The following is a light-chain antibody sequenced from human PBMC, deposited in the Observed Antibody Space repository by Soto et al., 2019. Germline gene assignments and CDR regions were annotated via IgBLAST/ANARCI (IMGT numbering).Light chain of an antibody. V-gene: IGKV1-27*01. Sequence: DIQMTQSPSSLSASVGDRVTITCRASQGISNFLAWYQQKPGKVPKLLISAASTLQSGVPSRFSGSGSGTDFTPTITRLHHEDVATYCCQTYSCHITFGRGTRVEIK. CDR1: QGISNF. CDR2: AAS. J-gene: IGKJ5*01. CDR3: QTYSCHIT.